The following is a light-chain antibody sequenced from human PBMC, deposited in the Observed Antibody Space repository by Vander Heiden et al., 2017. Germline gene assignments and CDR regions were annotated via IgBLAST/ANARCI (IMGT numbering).Light chain of an antibody. CDR1: NVARTT. J-gene: IGLJ1*01. V-gene: IGLV3-21*02. Sequence: VLTQTPSVSVAPGPTATITCGGNNVARTTVHWYQQKPGQAPVLVVYDDSDRPSGIPERFSGSKSGDKATLTITEVEAGDEADYYCQLWDSSSDHYVFGTGTEVTVL. CDR3: QLWDSSSDHYV. CDR2: DDS.